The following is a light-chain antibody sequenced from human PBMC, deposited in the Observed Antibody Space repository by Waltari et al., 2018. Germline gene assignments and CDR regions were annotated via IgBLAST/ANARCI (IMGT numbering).Light chain of an antibody. Sequence: SSELTPDPAVSVALGQTVRITVQGDSLRRDYASWYQQKPGQAPVLVIYGKNNRPSGIPDRFSGSSSGNTASLTITGAQAEDEADYYCNSRDSSGNLLFGGGTKLTVL. V-gene: IGLV3-19*01. CDR1: SLRRDY. CDR2: GKN. J-gene: IGLJ2*01. CDR3: NSRDSSGNLL.